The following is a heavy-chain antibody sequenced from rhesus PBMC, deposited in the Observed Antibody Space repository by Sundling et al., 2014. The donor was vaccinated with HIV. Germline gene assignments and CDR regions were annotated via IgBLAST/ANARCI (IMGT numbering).Heavy chain of an antibody. Sequence: QVQLQESGPGLVRPSETLSLTCDVSGYFISGGYYWGWIRQPPGKGLEWIGRIYGSNGSTSYNPSLTSRVTISIDTSKKQFSLKLSSVTAADTAMYFCAKGSRSGWTWGQGVLVTVSS. CDR2: IYGSNGST. CDR1: GYFISGGYY. V-gene: IGHV4-147*01. J-gene: IGHJ4*01. CDR3: AKGSRSGWT. D-gene: IGHD3-34*01.